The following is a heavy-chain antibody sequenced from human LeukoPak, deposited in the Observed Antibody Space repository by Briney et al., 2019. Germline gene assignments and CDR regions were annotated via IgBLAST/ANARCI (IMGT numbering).Heavy chain of an antibody. CDR1: GGSFSGYY. Sequence: SETLSLTCAVYGGSFSGYYWSWIRQPPGKGLEWIGEINHSGSTNYNPSLKSRVTISVDTSKNQFSLKLSSVTAADTAVYYCARVPLGYCSSTSCYGVAVDIWGQGTMVTVSS. J-gene: IGHJ3*02. V-gene: IGHV4-34*01. D-gene: IGHD2-2*01. CDR3: ARVPLGYCSSTSCYGVAVDI. CDR2: INHSGST.